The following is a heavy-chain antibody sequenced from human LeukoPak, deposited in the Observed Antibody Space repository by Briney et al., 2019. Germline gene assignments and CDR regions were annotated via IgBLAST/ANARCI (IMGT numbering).Heavy chain of an antibody. V-gene: IGHV1-69*04. D-gene: IGHD2-15*01. J-gene: IGHJ6*04. CDR3: ARTQRVYCSGGSCYLTHGMDV. CDR2: IIPIFGIA. CDR1: GGTFSSYA. Sequence: SVKVSCKASGGTFSSYAISWVRQAPGQGLEWMGRIIPIFGIANYAQKFQGRVTITRDTSASTAYMELSSLRSEDTAVYYCARTQRVYCSGGSCYLTHGMDVWGKGTTVTVSS.